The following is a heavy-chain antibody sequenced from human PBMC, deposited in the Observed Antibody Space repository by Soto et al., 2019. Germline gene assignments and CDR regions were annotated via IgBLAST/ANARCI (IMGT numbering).Heavy chain of an antibody. CDR2: ISSSSKYI. J-gene: IGHJ2*01. Sequence: EVQLVESGGGLVKPGGSLRLSCAASGFTFSSYSMSWVRQAPGKGLEWVSSISSSSKYIHYADSVKGRFTISRDNAKNSLSLQMNSLRAEDTAVYYCARSPGRWLRLGTDYWDFDLWGRGTLVTVSS. V-gene: IGHV3-21*01. D-gene: IGHD5-12*01. CDR3: ARSPGRWLRLGTDYWDFDL. CDR1: GFTFSSYS.